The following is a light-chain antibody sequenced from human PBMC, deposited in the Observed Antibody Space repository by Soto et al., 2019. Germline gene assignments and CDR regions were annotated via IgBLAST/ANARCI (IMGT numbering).Light chain of an antibody. J-gene: IGKJ4*01. V-gene: IGKV3-11*01. Sequence: TQSPATLSVYTGERATLSCRASQSVSSNLAWYQQKPGQAPRLLIYDASNRATGIPAKFSGSGSATDFTLTISSLEPEDFAVYYCSQRTDWLPTSGGGGKADI. CDR2: DAS. CDR1: QSVSSN. CDR3: SQRTDWLPT.